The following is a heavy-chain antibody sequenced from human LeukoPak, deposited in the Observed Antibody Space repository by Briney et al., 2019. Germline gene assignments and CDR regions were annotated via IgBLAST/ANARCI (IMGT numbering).Heavy chain of an antibody. J-gene: IGHJ4*02. Sequence: GGSLRLSCAASGFTFSSYAMSWVRQAPGKGLESVSAISGSGGSAYYADSVKGRFAISRDNSKSTLYLQVNSLRAEDTAVYYCAKDRYSSGWYPFDYWGQGTLVTVSS. CDR3: AKDRYSSGWYPFDY. CDR2: ISGSGGSA. D-gene: IGHD6-19*01. CDR1: GFTFSSYA. V-gene: IGHV3-23*01.